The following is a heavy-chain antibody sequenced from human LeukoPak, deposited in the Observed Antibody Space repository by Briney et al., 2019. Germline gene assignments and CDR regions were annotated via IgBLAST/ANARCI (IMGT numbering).Heavy chain of an antibody. CDR1: GFTFSNYA. J-gene: IGHJ4*02. V-gene: IGHV3-30*04. CDR2: ISYGGSNK. D-gene: IGHD3-9*01. CDR3: ARDRPTTSKSTIFDY. Sequence: GGSLRLSCVASGFTFSNYAMHWVRQAPGKGLEWVAVISYGGSNKYYADSVKGRFTISRDNSKNTLYLQMISLRAEDTAVYYCARDRPTTSKSTIFDYWGQGTLVTVSS.